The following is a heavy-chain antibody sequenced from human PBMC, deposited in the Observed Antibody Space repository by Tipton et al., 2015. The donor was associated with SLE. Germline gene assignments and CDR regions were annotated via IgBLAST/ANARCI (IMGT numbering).Heavy chain of an antibody. V-gene: IGHV3-20*04. CDR1: GFTFDDYG. J-gene: IGHJ6*03. CDR3: AKDGSIVVATSGYMGV. D-gene: IGHD2-2*01. CDR2: IGWDGTKT. Sequence: GSLRLSCAASGFTFDDYGMSWVRQGPGQAPEWVAGIGWDGTKTGYADSLKGRVTISRDNPKHSLYLQMNSLRAEDTALYYCAKDGSIVVATSGYMGVWGKGTTVTVS.